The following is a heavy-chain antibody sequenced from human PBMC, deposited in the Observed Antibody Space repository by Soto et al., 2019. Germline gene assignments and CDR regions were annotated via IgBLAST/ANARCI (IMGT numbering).Heavy chain of an antibody. V-gene: IGHV3-33*01. CDR2: IWYDGSNK. CDR1: GFTFSSCG. CDR3: ARDCAGYSSGWYQRGGFDY. D-gene: IGHD6-19*01. Sequence: QVQLVESGGGVVQPGRSLRLSCAASGFTFSSCGMHWVRQAPGKGLEWVAVIWYDGSNKYYADSVKGRFTTSRDNSKNTLYLQMNSLRAEDTAVYYCARDCAGYSSGWYQRGGFDYWGQGTLVTVSS. J-gene: IGHJ4*02.